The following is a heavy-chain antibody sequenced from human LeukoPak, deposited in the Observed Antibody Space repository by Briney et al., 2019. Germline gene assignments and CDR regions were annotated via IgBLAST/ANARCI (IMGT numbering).Heavy chain of an antibody. D-gene: IGHD2/OR15-2a*01. CDR3: ARDQTLSMGFDY. V-gene: IGHV3-33*01. Sequence: PGGSLRLSCAASGFXFSSYGIHWVRQAPGKGLEWVAVIWYDGSNKYYADSVKGRFTISRDNSKNTLYLQMNSLRAEDTAVYYCARDQTLSMGFDYWGQGTLVTVSS. CDR2: IWYDGSNK. J-gene: IGHJ4*02. CDR1: GFXFSSYG.